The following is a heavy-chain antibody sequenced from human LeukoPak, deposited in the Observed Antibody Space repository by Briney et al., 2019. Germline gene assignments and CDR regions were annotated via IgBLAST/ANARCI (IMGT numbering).Heavy chain of an antibody. D-gene: IGHD6-13*01. CDR1: GYTSPFYG. V-gene: IGHV1-69*05. Sequence: SVKVSCKVSGYTSPFYGITWVRQAPGQGLEWMGAVIPIFSTTNYAQKFQGRVAITTDESTNTAYMELTSLKSEDTAVYYCARAPPKQLLHLYWGQGTLVTVSS. J-gene: IGHJ4*02. CDR3: ARAPPKQLLHLY. CDR2: VIPIFSTT.